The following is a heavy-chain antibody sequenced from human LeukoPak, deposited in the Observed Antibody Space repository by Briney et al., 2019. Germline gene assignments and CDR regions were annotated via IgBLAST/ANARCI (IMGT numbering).Heavy chain of an antibody. D-gene: IGHD6-19*01. V-gene: IGHV3-7*01. CDR3: ARDGARGWYGDY. CDR2: IKQDGSEE. Sequence: GGSLRLSCAASGFTFSNFWMGWVRQAPGKGLEWLANIKQDGSEEYYVDSVKGRFTISRDNAKNSLYLQMNSLRAEDTAVYYCARDGARGWYGDYWGQGTLVTVSS. J-gene: IGHJ4*02. CDR1: GFTFSNFW.